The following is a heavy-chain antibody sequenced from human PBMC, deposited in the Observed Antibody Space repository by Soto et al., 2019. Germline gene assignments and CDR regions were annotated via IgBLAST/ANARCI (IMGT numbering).Heavy chain of an antibody. J-gene: IGHJ3*02. CDR2: IYYSGST. CDR3: AREAPRHLWFGEGGFDI. D-gene: IGHD3-10*01. V-gene: IGHV4-30-4*01. Sequence: PSETLSLTCTVSGGSISSGDYSWSWIRQPPGKGLEWIGYIYYSGSTYYNPSLKSRVTISVDTSKNQFSLKLSSVTAADTAVYYCAREAPRHLWFGEGGFDIWGQGTMVTVSS. CDR1: GGSISSGDYS.